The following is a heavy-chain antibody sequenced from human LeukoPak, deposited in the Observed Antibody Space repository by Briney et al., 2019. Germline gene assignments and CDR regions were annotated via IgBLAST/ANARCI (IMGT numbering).Heavy chain of an antibody. D-gene: IGHD4-17*01. CDR3: AKNEFPYTVTRVGLDY. J-gene: IGHJ4*02. Sequence: GGSLRLSCAASRFTFSSYGVHWVRQAPGKGLEWVAVISYDGSNKYYADSVKGRFTISRDNSKNTLYLQMNSLRAEDTAVYYCAKNEFPYTVTRVGLDYWGQGTLVTVSS. CDR2: ISYDGSNK. CDR1: RFTFSSYG. V-gene: IGHV3-30*18.